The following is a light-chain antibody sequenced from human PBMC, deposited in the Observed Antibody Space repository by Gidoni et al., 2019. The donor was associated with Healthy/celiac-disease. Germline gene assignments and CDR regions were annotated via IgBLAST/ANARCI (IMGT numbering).Light chain of an antibody. J-gene: IGKJ5*01. CDR3: QQYDNLPLT. Sequence: DIQMTQSPSSLYASVGDRVTITCQASQDISNYLNWYQQKQGKAPNRLIFDASHFETGVPSRFSGSGSGTDFTLTISSLQPEDIATYYCQQYDNLPLTFGQGTRLEIK. CDR2: DAS. CDR1: QDISNY. V-gene: IGKV1-33*01.